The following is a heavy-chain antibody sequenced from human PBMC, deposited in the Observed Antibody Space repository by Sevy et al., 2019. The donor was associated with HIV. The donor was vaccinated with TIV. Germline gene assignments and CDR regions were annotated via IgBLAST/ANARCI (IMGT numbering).Heavy chain of an antibody. Sequence: GGSLRLSCAASGFTFSDYYMSWIRQAPGKGLEWVSYISSSSSYTNYADSVKGRFTISRDNVKNSLYLQMNSLRAEDTAVYYCAAEAAGYLSLFDYWGQGTLVTVSS. CDR2: ISSSSSYT. CDR1: GFTFSDYY. CDR3: AAEAAGYLSLFDY. J-gene: IGHJ4*02. D-gene: IGHD6-13*01. V-gene: IGHV3-11*06.